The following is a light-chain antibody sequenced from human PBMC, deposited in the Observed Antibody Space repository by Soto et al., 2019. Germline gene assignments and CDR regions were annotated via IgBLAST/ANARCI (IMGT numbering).Light chain of an antibody. CDR2: GAS. J-gene: IGKJ3*01. CDR3: PQYSSSFT. V-gene: IGKV3-20*01. CDR1: QSVSSSY. Sequence: EIVLTQSPGTLSLSPGERATLSCRASQSVSSSYLAWYQQKPGQAPRLLIYGASSRATGIPDRFSGSGSGTDFTLTISRLEPEDFAVYYCPQYSSSFTFGPGTKVDIK.